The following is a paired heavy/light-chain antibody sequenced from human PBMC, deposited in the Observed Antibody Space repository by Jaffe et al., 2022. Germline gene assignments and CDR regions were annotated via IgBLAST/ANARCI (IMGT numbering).Heavy chain of an antibody. D-gene: IGHD6-19*01. CDR3: VRATVIAVDGVFYPEYFYY. J-gene: IGHJ1*01. V-gene: IGHV3-11*01. CDR1: GFTFNDYY. CDR2: ISKKGETT. Sequence: QVQLVESGGGLGKPGGSLRLSCAASGFTFNDYYMSWVRQTPGKALEWVSFISKKGETTYYRKSVEGRFTVSRDNAKNSLYLQMNNLRTEDTAVYYCVRATVIAVDGVFYPEYFYYWGQGTLVTVSS.
Light chain of an antibody. Sequence: EIVLTQSPSTLSLSPGERATLSCRASQTISTSLAWYQQRPGQAPRLLIYDASHRATGISPRFRGSGSGTDFTLTISSLEPEDFALYFCQHRSNWPTFGQGTKVEIK. J-gene: IGKJ1*01. V-gene: IGKV3-11*01. CDR1: QTISTS. CDR3: QHRSNWPT. CDR2: DAS.